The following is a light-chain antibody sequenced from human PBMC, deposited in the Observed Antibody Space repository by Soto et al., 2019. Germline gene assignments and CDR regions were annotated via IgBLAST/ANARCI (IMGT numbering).Light chain of an antibody. CDR1: QSVSSSY. CDR2: GAS. V-gene: IGKV3-20*01. Sequence: EFVLTQSPGTLSWSPGERATLSCRASQSVSSSYLAWYQQKPGQAPRILIYGASTRATGIPDRFSGSGSGTDFTLTISRLEPEDFALYYCQQYGSSPPLTFGGGTKVEIK. CDR3: QQYGSSPPLT. J-gene: IGKJ4*01.